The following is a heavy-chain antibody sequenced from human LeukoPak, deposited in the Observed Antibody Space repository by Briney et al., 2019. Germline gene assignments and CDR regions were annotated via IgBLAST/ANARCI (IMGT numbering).Heavy chain of an antibody. CDR2: ISYDGSNK. J-gene: IGHJ4*02. CDR1: GFTFSSYA. Sequence: PGGSLRLSCAASGFTFSSYAMHWVRQAPGKGLEWVAVISYDGSNKYYADSVKGRFTISRDNSKNALYLQMNSLRAEDTAVYYCARSRGSCYSCGDYWGQGTLVTVSS. D-gene: IGHD2-15*01. CDR3: ARSRGSCYSCGDY. V-gene: IGHV3-30-3*01.